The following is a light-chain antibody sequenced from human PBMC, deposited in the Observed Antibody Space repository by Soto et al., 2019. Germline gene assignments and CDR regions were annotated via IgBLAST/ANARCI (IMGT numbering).Light chain of an antibody. V-gene: IGLV2-8*01. CDR2: EVS. CDR3: CSYAGSNSWV. J-gene: IGLJ3*02. Sequence: QSALTQPASVSGSPGQSITISCTGTSSDVGAYNFVSWHQQHPGKAPKLMIYEVSKRPSGVPFRFSASKSANTASLTVSGLQAEDEADYYCCSYAGSNSWVFGGGTQLTVL. CDR1: SSDVGAYNF.